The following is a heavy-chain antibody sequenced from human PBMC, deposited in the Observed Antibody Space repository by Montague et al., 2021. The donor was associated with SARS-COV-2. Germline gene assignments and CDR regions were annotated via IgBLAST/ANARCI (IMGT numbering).Heavy chain of an antibody. Sequence: SETLSLSCTVSGGSISSSSYYWGWIRQPPGKGLEWIGSIYYSGSTYYNPSLKSTVTISVDTSKNQFSLKLSSVTAADTAVYYCARVGRQQLVRLSGMDVWGQGTTVIVSS. V-gene: IGHV4-39*07. CDR2: IYYSGST. CDR1: GGSISSSSYY. CDR3: ARVGRQQLVRLSGMDV. D-gene: IGHD6-13*01. J-gene: IGHJ6*02.